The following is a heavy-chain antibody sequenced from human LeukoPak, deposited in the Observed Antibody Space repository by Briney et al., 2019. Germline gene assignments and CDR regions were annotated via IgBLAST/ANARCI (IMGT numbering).Heavy chain of an antibody. Sequence: SSVKVSCKASGGTFSSYAISWVRQAPGQGLEWMGGIIPIFGTANYAQKFQGRVTITTDESTSTAYMELSSLRSEDTAVYYCASGIAVAGRGKYYFDYWGQGTLVTVS. CDR3: ASGIAVAGRGKYYFDY. J-gene: IGHJ4*02. V-gene: IGHV1-69*05. CDR2: IIPIFGTA. D-gene: IGHD6-19*01. CDR1: GGTFSSYA.